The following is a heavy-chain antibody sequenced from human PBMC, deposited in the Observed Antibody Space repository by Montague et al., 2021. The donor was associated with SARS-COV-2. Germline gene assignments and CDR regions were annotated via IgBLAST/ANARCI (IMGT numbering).Heavy chain of an antibody. CDR3: ARFFRVGTSSAFDH. J-gene: IGHJ5*02. Sequence: SETLSLTCGVSGASIMGYHWSWVRKPPGRGLEWIGDVRDSGTTNYNPSLNNRITISIDTSKAQSSLILTSVDAADTAVYYCARFFRVGTSSAFDHWGRGILVTVSS. V-gene: IGHV4-59*08. CDR1: GASIMGYH. CDR2: VRDSGTT. D-gene: IGHD3-10*01.